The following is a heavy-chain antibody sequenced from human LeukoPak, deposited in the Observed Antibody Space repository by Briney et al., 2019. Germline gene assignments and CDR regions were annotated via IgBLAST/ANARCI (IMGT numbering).Heavy chain of an antibody. V-gene: IGHV3-23*01. Sequence: PGRSLRLSCAASGFTFSSYAMSWVRQAPGKGLEWVSAISGSGGSTYYADSVKGRFTISRDNSKNTLYLQMNSLRAKDTAVYYCAKGRAGYYYDSSGPGDYWGQGTLVTVSS. D-gene: IGHD3-22*01. CDR2: ISGSGGST. CDR3: AKGRAGYYYDSSGPGDY. CDR1: GFTFSSYA. J-gene: IGHJ4*02.